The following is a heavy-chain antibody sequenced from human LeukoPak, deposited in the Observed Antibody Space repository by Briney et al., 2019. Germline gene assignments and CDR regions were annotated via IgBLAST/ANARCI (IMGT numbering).Heavy chain of an antibody. D-gene: IGHD3-10*02. Sequence: GGSLRLSCEDSGFTFRSYEMNWVRQAPGKGLEWVSYISSSGSTIYYADSVKGRFTISRDNAKNSLYLQMNSLRAEDTAVYYCAELGITMIGGVWGKGTTVTISS. CDR2: ISSSGSTI. CDR3: AELGITMIGGV. J-gene: IGHJ6*04. CDR1: GFTFRSYE. V-gene: IGHV3-48*03.